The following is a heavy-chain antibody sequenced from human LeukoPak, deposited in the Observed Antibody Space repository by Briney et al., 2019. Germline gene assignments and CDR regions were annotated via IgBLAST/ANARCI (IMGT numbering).Heavy chain of an antibody. J-gene: IGHJ6*03. V-gene: IGHV3-21*01. Sequence: PGGSLRLSCAASGFTFSSYSMNWVRQAPGKGLEWVSPISSSSSYIYYADSVKGRFTISRDNAKNSLYLQMNSLRAEDTAVYYCARGPVIVVVPAAITGYYYVDVWGKGTTVTVSS. CDR3: ARGPVIVVVPAAITGYYYVDV. CDR1: GFTFSSYS. D-gene: IGHD2-2*01. CDR2: ISSSSSYI.